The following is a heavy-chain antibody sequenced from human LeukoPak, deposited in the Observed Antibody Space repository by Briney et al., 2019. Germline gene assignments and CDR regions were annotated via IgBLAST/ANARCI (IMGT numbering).Heavy chain of an antibody. CDR1: GGSISSSY. Sequence: PSETLSLTCTASGGSISSSYWSWIRQPPGKGLEYIGFIYYSGSTNYNPSLKSRVTMSLGTSKNQFSLTLTSVTATDTAVYYCARLGKEVTYRAYYFDYWGQGTLVTVSS. CDR3: ARLGKEVTYRAYYFDY. CDR2: IYYSGST. D-gene: IGHD5-18*01. J-gene: IGHJ4*02. V-gene: IGHV4-59*08.